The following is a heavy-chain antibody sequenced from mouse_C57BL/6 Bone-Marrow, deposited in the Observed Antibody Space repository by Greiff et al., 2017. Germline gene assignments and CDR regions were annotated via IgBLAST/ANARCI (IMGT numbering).Heavy chain of an antibody. CDR3: AHIYYDDDAVAD. CDR2: ISYNGSN. CDR1: GYSITSGYY. J-gene: IGHJ3*01. Sequence: ESGPGLVKPSQSLSLTCSVTGYSITSGYYWNWIRQFPGNKLAWLGYISYNGSNHYNPSLKNRISITRDTSKNQVFLKLNSVTTEDTATYYCAHIYYDDDAVADWGQGTLVTVSA. V-gene: IGHV3-6*01. D-gene: IGHD2-4*01.